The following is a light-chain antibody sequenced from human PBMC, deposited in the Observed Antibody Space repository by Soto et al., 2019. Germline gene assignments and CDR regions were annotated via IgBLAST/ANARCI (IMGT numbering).Light chain of an antibody. CDR3: QQTRRAPRT. J-gene: IGKJ2*01. Sequence: DIQMTQSPASLSASVGDRVAITCRASQPISSFLNWYQHKPGKAPTLLIYAAYNLQGGVSSRFSGSGSGTNVTLGISSLVREDFATYYCQQTRRAPRTFGPGTKLEIK. CDR2: AAY. V-gene: IGKV1-39*01. CDR1: QPISSF.